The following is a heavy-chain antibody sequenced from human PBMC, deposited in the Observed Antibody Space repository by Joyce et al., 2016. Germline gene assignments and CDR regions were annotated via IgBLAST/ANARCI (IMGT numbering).Heavy chain of an antibody. CDR1: GDIFSSDW. CDR2: SYPYDSET. CDR3: GGQKGFGELWDGMDV. Sequence: EVQLVQSGAEVKKPGESLKISCKGYGDIFSSDWICWVRQMPGKGLECMRISYPYDSETGYSPSFQVQVTMSVDKSISTAYLQWTSLKASDSAMYYCGGQKGFGELWDGMDVWGQGTTVTVSS. V-gene: IGHV5-51*01. D-gene: IGHD3-10*01. J-gene: IGHJ6*02.